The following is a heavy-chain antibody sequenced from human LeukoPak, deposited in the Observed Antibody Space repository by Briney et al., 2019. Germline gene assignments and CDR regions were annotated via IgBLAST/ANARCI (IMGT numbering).Heavy chain of an antibody. J-gene: IGHJ3*02. V-gene: IGHV3-21*01. CDR2: ISSSGSSI. CDR3: ATLTTVSHDAFDI. Sequence: GGSLRLSCAASGFSFSSHTINWVRQAPGKGLEWVSSISSSGSSIYYADSLRGRFTISRDNAKNSLFLQMHSLRAEDTAVYYCATLTTVSHDAFDIWGQGTMVTVSS. D-gene: IGHD4-17*01. CDR1: GFSFSSHT.